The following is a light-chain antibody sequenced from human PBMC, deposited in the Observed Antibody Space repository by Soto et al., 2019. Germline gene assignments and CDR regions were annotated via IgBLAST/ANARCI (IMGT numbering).Light chain of an antibody. CDR3: QQYDNWPWT. CDR2: GAS. V-gene: IGKV3-15*01. Sequence: EIVLTQSPATLSLSPGERATLSCRASQSVRSNLAWYQQKPGQAPRLLIYGASTRATGIPARFSGSGSGTDFTLTISSLQSEDFAVYYCQQYDNWPWTFGQGTKVDIK. J-gene: IGKJ1*01. CDR1: QSVRSN.